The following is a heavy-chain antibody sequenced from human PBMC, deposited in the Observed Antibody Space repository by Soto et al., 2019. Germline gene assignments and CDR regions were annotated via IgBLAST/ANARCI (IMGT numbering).Heavy chain of an antibody. CDR2: IYNSGGNT. V-gene: IGHV4-39*01. CDR3: AGGSSSTWIDF. Sequence: SETLSLTCTVSGDSITGNHYYWGWIRQAPGKGLEWVGSIYNSGGNTYYNPSLKSRVTISVDTSKNQFFQRLHSVTGTDTAVYFCAGGSSSTWIDFWGQGTLVTVSS. D-gene: IGHD6-13*01. J-gene: IGHJ4*02. CDR1: GDSITGNHYY.